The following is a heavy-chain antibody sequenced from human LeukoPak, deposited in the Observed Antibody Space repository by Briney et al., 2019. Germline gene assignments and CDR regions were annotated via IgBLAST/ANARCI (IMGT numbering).Heavy chain of an antibody. Sequence: GGSLRLSCAASGFTPISYWSHWVRQAPGEGLGWFQRIDPDGSTTNYADSVKGRFTTSRDNAKNTLYLQMNSLRAEDTALYYCTRVQAGRAGLMDVWGRGTTVTVSS. CDR3: TRVQAGRAGLMDV. V-gene: IGHV3-74*01. CDR1: GFTPISYW. D-gene: IGHD6-13*01. CDR2: IDPDGSTT. J-gene: IGHJ6*02.